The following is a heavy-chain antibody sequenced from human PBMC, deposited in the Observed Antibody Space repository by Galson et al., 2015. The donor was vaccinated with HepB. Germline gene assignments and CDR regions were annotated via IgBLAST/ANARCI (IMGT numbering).Heavy chain of an antibody. D-gene: IGHD6-6*01. CDR1: GFTFSSYA. Sequence: SLRLSCAASGFTFSSYAMHWVRQAPGKGLEWVAVISYDGSNKYYADSVKGRFTISRDNSKNTLYLQMNSLRAEDTAVYYCARCRLAARTSPFDYWGQGTLVTVSS. J-gene: IGHJ4*02. CDR3: ARCRLAARTSPFDY. V-gene: IGHV3-30-3*01. CDR2: ISYDGSNK.